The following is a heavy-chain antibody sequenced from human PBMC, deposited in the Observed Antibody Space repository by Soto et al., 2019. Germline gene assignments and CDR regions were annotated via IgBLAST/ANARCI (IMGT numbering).Heavy chain of an antibody. CDR1: GVSINSYF. CDR3: ARHRRTTVAKFYFDN. J-gene: IGHJ4*02. Sequence: SETLSLTCTVSGVSINSYFWSWIRQPPGKGLEWIAYIFDSGNANYNPSLKSRVTISVDTSKNQFSLKLTSVTAADTAVYYCARHRRTTVAKFYFDNWGQGALVTVLL. V-gene: IGHV4-59*08. D-gene: IGHD4-4*01. CDR2: IFDSGNA.